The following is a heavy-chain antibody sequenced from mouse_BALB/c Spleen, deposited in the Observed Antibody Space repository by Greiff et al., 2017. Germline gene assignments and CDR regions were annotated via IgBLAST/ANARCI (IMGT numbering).Heavy chain of an antibody. CDR3: ARWAAKGAMDY. Sequence: EVQLQQSGPELVKPGASVKMSCKASGYTFTSYVMHWVKQKPGQGLEWIGYINPYNDGTKYNEKFKGKATLTSDKSSSTAYMELSSLTSEDSAVYYCARWAAKGAMDYWGQGTSVTVSS. D-gene: IGHD1-2*01. CDR1: GYTFTSYV. V-gene: IGHV1-14*01. CDR2: INPYNDGT. J-gene: IGHJ4*01.